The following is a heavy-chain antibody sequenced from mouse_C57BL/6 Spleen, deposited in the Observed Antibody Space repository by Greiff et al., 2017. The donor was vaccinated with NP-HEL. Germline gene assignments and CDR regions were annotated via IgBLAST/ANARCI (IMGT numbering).Heavy chain of an antibody. V-gene: IGHV1-72*01. J-gene: IGHJ2*01. Sequence: QVQLQQPGAELVKPGASVKLSCKASGYTFTSYWMHWVKQRPGRGLEWIGRIDPNSGGTKYNEKFKSKATLTVDQPSITASLQLSSLTSADSSVFYCARERITTVSYYCDDWGKGTTLTGSS. CDR2: IDPNSGGT. CDR3: ARERITTVSYYCDD. CDR1: GYTFTSYW. D-gene: IGHD1-1*01.